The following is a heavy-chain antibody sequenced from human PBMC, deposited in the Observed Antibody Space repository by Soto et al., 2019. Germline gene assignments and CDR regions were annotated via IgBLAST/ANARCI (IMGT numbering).Heavy chain of an antibody. CDR1: GFTFSSYG. D-gene: IGHD3-22*01. V-gene: IGHV3-23*01. CDR2: ISGSGGST. J-gene: IGHJ3*02. Sequence: GGSLRLSCAASGFTFSSYGMSWVRQAPGKGLEWVSAISGSGGSTYYADSVKGRFTISRDNSKNTLYLQMNSLRAEDTAVYYCGKYGGYYDDGSGYYAFDTWGQGTMVTVSS. CDR3: GKYGGYYDDGSGYYAFDT.